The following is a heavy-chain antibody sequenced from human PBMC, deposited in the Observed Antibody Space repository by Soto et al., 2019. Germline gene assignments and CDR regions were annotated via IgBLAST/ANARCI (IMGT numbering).Heavy chain of an antibody. D-gene: IGHD2-2*01. CDR3: ARLGFYYQSLDP. CDR1: GGSISSSSYY. J-gene: IGHJ5*02. V-gene: IGHV4-39*07. CDR2: IYYSGST. Sequence: SETLSLTCTVSGGSISSSSYYWGWIRQPPGKGLEWIGSIYYSGSTYYNPSLKSRVTVSLETSKSQFSLTLSSVTASDTAVYYCARLGFYYQSLDPWGHGTLVT.